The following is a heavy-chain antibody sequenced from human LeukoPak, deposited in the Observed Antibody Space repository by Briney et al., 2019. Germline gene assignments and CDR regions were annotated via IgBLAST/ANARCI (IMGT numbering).Heavy chain of an antibody. CDR1: GGSFSGYY. J-gene: IGHJ4*02. Sequence: SETLSLTCDVYGGSFSGYYWSWIRQPPGKGLEWIGEINHSGSTNYNPSLKSRVTISVDTSKNQFSLKLSSVTAADTAVYYCARHHYDSSGYFPPRYWGQGTLVTVSS. D-gene: IGHD3-22*01. CDR3: ARHHYDSSGYFPPRY. V-gene: IGHV4-34*01. CDR2: INHSGST.